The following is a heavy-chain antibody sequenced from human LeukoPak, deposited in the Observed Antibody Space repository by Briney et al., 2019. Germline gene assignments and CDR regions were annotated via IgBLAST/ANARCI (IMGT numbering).Heavy chain of an antibody. CDR3: AREERIVGAAFDY. Sequence: GGSLRLSCAASGFTFSDYYMSWIRQAPGKGLEWVSYTSSSGGTIYYADSVKGRFTISRDNAKNSLYLQMNSLRAEDTAVYYCAREERIVGAAFDYWGQGTLVTVSS. D-gene: IGHD1-26*01. CDR1: GFTFSDYY. V-gene: IGHV3-11*01. CDR2: TSSSGGTI. J-gene: IGHJ4*02.